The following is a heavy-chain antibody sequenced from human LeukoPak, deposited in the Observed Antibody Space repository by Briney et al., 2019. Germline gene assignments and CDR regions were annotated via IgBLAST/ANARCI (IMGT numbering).Heavy chain of an antibody. V-gene: IGHV4-59*01. CDR1: GGSISSYY. J-gene: IGHJ4*02. Sequence: SETLSLTCTVSGGSISSYYWSWIRQPPGKGLEWIGYIYYSGSTNYNPFLKSRVTISVDTSKNQFSLKLSSVTAADTAVYYCARYRLDDFWSGCFDYWGQGTLVTVSS. CDR3: ARYRLDDFWSGCFDY. D-gene: IGHD3-3*01. CDR2: IYYSGST.